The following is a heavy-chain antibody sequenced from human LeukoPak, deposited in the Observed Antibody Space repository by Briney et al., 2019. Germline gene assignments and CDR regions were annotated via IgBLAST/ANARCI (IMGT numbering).Heavy chain of an antibody. CDR1: GFTFSSYS. J-gene: IGHJ6*02. CDR2: ISSSSSTI. V-gene: IGHV3-48*01. D-gene: IGHD5-12*01. Sequence: GGSLRLSCAASGFTFSSYSMNWVRQAPGKGLEWVSYISSSSSTIYYADSVKGRFTISRDNAKNSLYLQMNSLRAEDTAVYYCAREAEARGYSGYDPRNRYGMDVWGQGTTVTVSS. CDR3: AREAEARGYSGYDPRNRYGMDV.